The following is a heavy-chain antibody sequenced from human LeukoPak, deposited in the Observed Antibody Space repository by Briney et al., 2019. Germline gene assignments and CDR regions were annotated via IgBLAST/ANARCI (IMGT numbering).Heavy chain of an antibody. J-gene: IGHJ5*02. Sequence: GASVKVSCKASGGTFSSYAISWVRQAPGQGLEWMGGIIPIFGTANYAQKFQGRVTITADKSTSTAYMELSSLRSEDTAVYYCARDRDGAAAGTRWFDPWGQGTLVTVSS. CDR1: GGTFSSYA. CDR3: ARDRDGAAAGTRWFDP. V-gene: IGHV1-69*06. CDR2: IIPIFGTA. D-gene: IGHD6-13*01.